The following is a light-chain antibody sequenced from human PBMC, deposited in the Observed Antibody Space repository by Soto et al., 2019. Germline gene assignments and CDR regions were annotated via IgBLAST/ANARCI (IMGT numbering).Light chain of an antibody. CDR3: QQYYSTPQDT. CDR1: QSVLYSSNNKNY. CDR2: WAS. V-gene: IGKV4-1*01. J-gene: IGKJ2*01. Sequence: DIGMTQSPDSLAVSLGERATINCKSSQSVLYSSNNKNYLAWYQQKPGQPRKLLIYWASTRESGVPDRFSGSGSGTDFTLTISSLQAEDVAVYYCQQYYSTPQDTFGQGTKLEIK.